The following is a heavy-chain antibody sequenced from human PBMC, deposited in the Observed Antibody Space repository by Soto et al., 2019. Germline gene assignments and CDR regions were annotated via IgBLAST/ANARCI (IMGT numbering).Heavy chain of an antibody. Sequence: PGGSLRLSCAASGFTFSRYWMHWVRQAPGKGLVCVSRINSDGSSTSYADSVKGRFTISRDNAKNTLYLQMNSLRAEDTAVYYCARSLLYDFWSGYPENYYYYGMDVWGQGTTVTVSS. V-gene: IGHV3-74*01. D-gene: IGHD3-3*01. CDR2: INSDGSST. CDR1: GFTFSRYW. CDR3: ARSLLYDFWSGYPENYYYYGMDV. J-gene: IGHJ6*02.